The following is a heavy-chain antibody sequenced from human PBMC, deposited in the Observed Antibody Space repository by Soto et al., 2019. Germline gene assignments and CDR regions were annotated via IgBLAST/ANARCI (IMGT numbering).Heavy chain of an antibody. V-gene: IGHV3-48*03. CDR3: ARAMAVEQLAPFDY. CDR2: ISSSGSTI. Sequence: GVSLRLSCAASGFTFSSYEMNWVRQAPGKGLEWVSYISSSGSTIYYADSVKGLFTISRDNAKNSLYLQMNSLRAEDTAVYYCARAMAVEQLAPFDYWCQGTLVTVSS. J-gene: IGHJ4*02. D-gene: IGHD6-6*01. CDR1: GFTFSSYE.